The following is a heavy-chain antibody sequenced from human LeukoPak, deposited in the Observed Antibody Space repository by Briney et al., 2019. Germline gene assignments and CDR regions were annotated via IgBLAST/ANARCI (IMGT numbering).Heavy chain of an antibody. CDR2: IYHSGST. J-gene: IGHJ4*02. D-gene: IGHD6-19*01. CDR1: GGSISSGGYS. CDR3: ARTYSSGHDY. Sequence: SETLSLTCAVSGGSISSGGYSWSWIRQPPGKGLGWIGYIYHSGSTYYNPSLKSRVTISVDRSKNQFSLKLSSVTAADTAVYYCARTYSSGHDYWGQGTLVTVSS. V-gene: IGHV4-30-2*01.